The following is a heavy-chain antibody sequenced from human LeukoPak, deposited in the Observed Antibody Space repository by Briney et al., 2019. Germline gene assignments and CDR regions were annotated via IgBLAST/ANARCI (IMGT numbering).Heavy chain of an antibody. CDR2: ISSSGSTI. Sequence: PGGSLRLSCAASGYTFSSYEMNWVRQAPGKGLEWVSYISSSGSTIYYADSVKGRFTISRDNAKNSLYLQMNSLRAEDTAVYYCARGFGGLHFDYWGQGTLVTVSS. D-gene: IGHD2-15*01. J-gene: IGHJ4*02. CDR3: ARGFGGLHFDY. V-gene: IGHV3-48*03. CDR1: GYTFSSYE.